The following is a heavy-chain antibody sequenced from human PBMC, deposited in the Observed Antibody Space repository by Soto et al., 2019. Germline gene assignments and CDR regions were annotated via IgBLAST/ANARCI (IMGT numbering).Heavy chain of an antibody. D-gene: IGHD2-15*01. J-gene: IGHJ4*02. CDR1: GVSITNSDYY. V-gene: IGHV4-61*08. CDR3: ATVRVRMTSIVFYFDS. CDR2: IFHTGSA. Sequence: PSETLSRTCSVSGVSITNSDYYWSWILQPPGKGLEWIGYIFHTGSANYKSSLKGRVTFSVDTSNNQFSLNLKSVTAADTAVYYCATVRVRMTSIVFYFDSWGQGSLVTVSS.